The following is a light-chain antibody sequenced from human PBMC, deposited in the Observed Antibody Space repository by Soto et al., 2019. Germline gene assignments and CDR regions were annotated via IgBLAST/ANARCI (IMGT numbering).Light chain of an antibody. CDR1: QSVSSSY. Sequence: EIVLTQSPGTLSLSPGERATLSCRTSQSVSSSYLAWYQQKPGQAPRLLIYGASSRATGIPDRFSGSGSGTDFTLTISRLEPEDFAVYYCQQYDRSWWTFGQGTKVEIK. CDR3: QQYDRSWWT. J-gene: IGKJ1*01. CDR2: GAS. V-gene: IGKV3-20*01.